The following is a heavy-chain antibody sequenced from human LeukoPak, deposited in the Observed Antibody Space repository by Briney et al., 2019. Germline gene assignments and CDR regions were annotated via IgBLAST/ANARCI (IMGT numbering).Heavy chain of an antibody. D-gene: IGHD2-2*02. V-gene: IGHV3-53*01. Sequence: PGGSLRLSCAASGFTVSSNHMSWVRQAPGKGLEWVSVIYSGGSTYYADSVKGRFTISRDNSKNTLYLQMNSLRAEDTAVYYCAKDLGPPDCSSTSCYSNYYYYGMDVWGQGTTVTVSS. CDR1: GFTVSSNH. CDR3: AKDLGPPDCSSTSCYSNYYYYGMDV. CDR2: IYSGGST. J-gene: IGHJ6*02.